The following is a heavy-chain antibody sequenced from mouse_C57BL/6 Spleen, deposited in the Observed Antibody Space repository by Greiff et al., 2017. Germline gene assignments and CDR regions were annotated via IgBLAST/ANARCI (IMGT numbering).Heavy chain of an antibody. D-gene: IGHD1-1*01. J-gene: IGHJ2*01. Sequence: QVQLQQSGAELARPGASVKLSCKASGYTFTSYGISWVKQRTGQGLEWIGEIYPRSGNTYYNEKFKGKATLTADKSSSTAYMELRSLTSEDSAVYFCAREKIITTVVAYYFDYWGKGTTLTVSS. CDR2: IYPRSGNT. V-gene: IGHV1-81*01. CDR1: GYTFTSYG. CDR3: AREKIITTVVAYYFDY.